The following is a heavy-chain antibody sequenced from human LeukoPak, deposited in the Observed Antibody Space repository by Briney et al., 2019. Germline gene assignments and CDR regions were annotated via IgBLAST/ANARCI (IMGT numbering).Heavy chain of an antibody. J-gene: IGHJ4*02. D-gene: IGHD1-26*01. CDR2: IYYSGST. CDR3: ARRLVGAHTFDY. Sequence: PSETLSLTCTVSGGSISSSSYYWGWIRQPPGKGLEWIGSIYYSGSTYYNPSLKSRVTISVDTSKNQFSLKLSSVTAAGTAVYYCARRLVGAHTFDYWGQGTLVTVSS. CDR1: GGSISSSSYY. V-gene: IGHV4-39*01.